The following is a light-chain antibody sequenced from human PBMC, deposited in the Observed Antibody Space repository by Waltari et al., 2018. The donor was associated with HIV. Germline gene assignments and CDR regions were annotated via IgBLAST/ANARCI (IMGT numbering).Light chain of an antibody. J-gene: IGLJ2*01. Sequence: SYVLTQPPSVSVAPGQTARITCGGSNIAATKSVHWDRPNPGQAPAVVIYDDHDRHSLIPARFYGSSSGDPATLTITMAEAGDGAGYDCHVWDGRGKRVIFGGGTRLAVV. CDR2: DDH. CDR3: HVWDGRGKRVI. V-gene: IGLV3-21*02. CDR1: NIAATKS.